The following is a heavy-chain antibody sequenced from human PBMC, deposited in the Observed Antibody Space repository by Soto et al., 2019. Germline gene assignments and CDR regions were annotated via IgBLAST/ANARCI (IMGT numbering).Heavy chain of an antibody. D-gene: IGHD4-17*01. Sequence: SETLSLTCTASGGSISSSSYYWGWIRQPPGKGLEWIGSIYYSGSTYYNPSLKSRVTISVDTSKNQFSLKLSSVTAADTAVYYCARPLTTVTTGDYYYYGMDVWGQGTTVTVSS. V-gene: IGHV4-39*01. J-gene: IGHJ6*02. CDR2: IYYSGST. CDR3: ARPLTTVTTGDYYYYGMDV. CDR1: GGSISSSSYY.